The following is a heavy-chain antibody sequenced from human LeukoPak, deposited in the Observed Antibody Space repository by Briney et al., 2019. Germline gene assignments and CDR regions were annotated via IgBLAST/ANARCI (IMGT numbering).Heavy chain of an antibody. D-gene: IGHD3-16*01. CDR2: IYGTGST. CDR1: GYSLGKNYY. V-gene: IGHV4-38-2*01. CDR3: ARYDSRGSASTRFDY. Sequence: SETLSLTCAVSGYSLGKNYYWGWIREPPGKGLEWIGRIYGTGSTSYNPSLMNRVTMSVDTSKNHFSLKLTSVTAADTAVYYCARYDSRGSASTRFDYWGQGILVTISS. J-gene: IGHJ4*02.